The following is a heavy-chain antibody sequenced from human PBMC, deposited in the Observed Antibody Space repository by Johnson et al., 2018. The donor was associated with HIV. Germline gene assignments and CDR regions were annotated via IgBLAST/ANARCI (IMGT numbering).Heavy chain of an antibody. J-gene: IGHJ3*02. CDR1: RFTFSSHA. CDR2: ISYDGSNK. CDR3: ARGDFWSGYPDAFDI. D-gene: IGHD3-3*01. V-gene: IGHV3-30*04. Sequence: QVQLVESGGGVVQPGRSLRLSCAASRFTFSSHAMHWVRQAPGKGLEWVAVISYDGSNKYYADSVKGRFTISRDNSKNTLYLQMNSLRAEDTAVYYCARGDFWSGYPDAFDIWGQGTMVTVSS.